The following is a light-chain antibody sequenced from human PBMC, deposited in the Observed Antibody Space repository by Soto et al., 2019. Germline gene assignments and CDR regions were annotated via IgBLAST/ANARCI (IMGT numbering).Light chain of an antibody. CDR2: TTS. CDR3: QQANSFPLT. CDR1: QDINNW. Sequence: DIQVTQSPSSVSASVGDRVTITCRASQDINNWLAWYQQKPGKAPKVLIYTTSNLQSGVPSRFSGSGSGTDFTLTINSLQPEDFAPYYCQQANSFPLTFGGGTKVEIK. V-gene: IGKV1D-12*01. J-gene: IGKJ4*01.